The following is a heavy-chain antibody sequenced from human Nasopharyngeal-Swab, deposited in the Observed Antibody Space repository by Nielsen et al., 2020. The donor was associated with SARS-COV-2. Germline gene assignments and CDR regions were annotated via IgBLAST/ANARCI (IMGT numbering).Heavy chain of an antibody. D-gene: IGHD2-2*01. CDR1: GGYISSGGHY. CDR2: IYSSGST. CDR3: ATCSSANCYPPDDAFDI. Sequence: SETLSLTCTVSGGYISSGGHYWTWIRQPAGKGLEWIGRIYSSGSTNYNPSLKSRVSISIDTSKNQFSLRLSSVTAADTAMHYCATCSSANCYPPDDAFDIWGQGTMV. J-gene: IGHJ3*02. V-gene: IGHV4-61*02.